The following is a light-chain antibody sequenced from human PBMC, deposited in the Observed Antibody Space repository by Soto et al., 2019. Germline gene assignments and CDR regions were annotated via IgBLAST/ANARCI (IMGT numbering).Light chain of an antibody. J-gene: IGLJ1*01. CDR3: SSVTTSTTFV. CDR2: DVS. Sequence: QSALAQPASVSGSPGQSITISCTGTTSDVGRYDYVSWFQQHPGKAPKLIIYDVSHWPSGVSDRFSGSKSGNTASLTISGLQAEDEADYYCSSVTTSTTFVFGTGTKVTVL. CDR1: TSDVGRYDY. V-gene: IGLV2-14*03.